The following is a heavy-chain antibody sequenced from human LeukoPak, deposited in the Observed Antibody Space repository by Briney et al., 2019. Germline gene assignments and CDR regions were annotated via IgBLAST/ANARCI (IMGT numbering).Heavy chain of an antibody. Sequence: PSETLSLTCAVYGGSFSGYYWSWIRQPPGKGLEWIGEINHSGSTNYKPSLKSRVTISVDTSKNQFSLKLSSVTAADTAVYYCARVRRYYDSSGYYSLYYYYYYMDVWGKGTTVTVSS. D-gene: IGHD3-22*01. CDR3: ARVRRYYDSSGYYSLYYYYYYMDV. CDR2: INHSGST. V-gene: IGHV4-34*01. CDR1: GGSFSGYY. J-gene: IGHJ6*03.